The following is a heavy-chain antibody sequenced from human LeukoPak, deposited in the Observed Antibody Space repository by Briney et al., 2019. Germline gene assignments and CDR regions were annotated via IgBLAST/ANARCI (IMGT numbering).Heavy chain of an antibody. CDR1: GFTFNSSA. V-gene: IGHV1-58*02. Sequence: SVKVSCKASGFTFNSSAMQWVRQARGQRLEWIGWIVVGSGNTNYAQKFQERVTITSDMSTSTAYMELSSLRSEDTAVYYCAALLGSGYYRDYWGQGTLVTVSS. D-gene: IGHD3-22*01. CDR3: AALLGSGYYRDY. CDR2: IVVGSGNT. J-gene: IGHJ4*02.